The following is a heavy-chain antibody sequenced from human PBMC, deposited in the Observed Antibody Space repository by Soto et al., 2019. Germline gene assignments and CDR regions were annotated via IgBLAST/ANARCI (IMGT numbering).Heavy chain of an antibody. J-gene: IGHJ4*02. CDR1: GYTFTSYG. CDR2: ISAYNGNT. V-gene: IGHV1-18*01. CDR3: ARDVSSPYYYDSSGYQPLGY. Sequence: QVQLVQSGAEVKKPGASVKVSCKASGYTFTSYGISWVRQAPGQGLEWMGWISAYNGNTNYAQKLQGRVTMTTDTSTSTAYMELRSLRSDDTAVYYCARDVSSPYYYDSSGYQPLGYWGQGTLVTFSS. D-gene: IGHD3-22*01.